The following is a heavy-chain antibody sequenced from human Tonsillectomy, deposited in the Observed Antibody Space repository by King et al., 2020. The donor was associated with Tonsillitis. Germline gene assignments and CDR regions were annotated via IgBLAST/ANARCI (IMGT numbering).Heavy chain of an antibody. CDR2: IYNGGST. CDR1: GFTVSNNY. D-gene: IGHD1-26*01. J-gene: IGHJ6*02. V-gene: IGHV3-53*04. Sequence: GQLVQSGGGLVQPGGSLRLSCAASGFTVSNNYMSWDRQAPGKGLEWVSVIYNGGSTYYADSVKGRFTISRHNSKNTLYLQMNSLRAEDTAVYYCASGAAYYYYGMDVWGQGTTVTVSS. CDR3: ASGAAYYYYGMDV.